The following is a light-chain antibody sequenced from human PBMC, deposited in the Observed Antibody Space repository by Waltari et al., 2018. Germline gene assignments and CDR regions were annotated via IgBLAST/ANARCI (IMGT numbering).Light chain of an antibody. V-gene: IGLV2-23*02. CDR1: SSDVGGYNY. J-gene: IGLJ3*02. Sequence: SALTQPASVSGSPGQSITISCTGTSSDVGGYNYVSWYQQHPGKAPKLMIYDVSKRPAGVSNRFAGSKSGNTASLTISGLQAEDEADYYCCSDAGSSTWVFGGGTKLTVL. CDR3: CSDAGSSTWV. CDR2: DVS.